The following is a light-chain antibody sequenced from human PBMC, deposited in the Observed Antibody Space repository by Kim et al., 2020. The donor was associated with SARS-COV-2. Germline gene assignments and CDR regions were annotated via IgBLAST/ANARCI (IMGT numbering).Light chain of an antibody. CDR3: SSYTSSSTFGV. CDR2: DVS. Sequence: QSALTQPASVSGSPGQSITISCTGTSSDVGGYNYVSWYQQHPGKAPKLMIYDVSKRPSGVSNRFSGSKSGNTASLTISGLRAEDEADYYCSSYTSSSTFGVFGTGTKVTVL. CDR1: SSDVGGYNY. J-gene: IGLJ1*01. V-gene: IGLV2-14*01.